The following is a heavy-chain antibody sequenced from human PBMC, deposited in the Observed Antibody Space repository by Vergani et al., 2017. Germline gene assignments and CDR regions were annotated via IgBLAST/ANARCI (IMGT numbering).Heavy chain of an antibody. Sequence: QVQLVQSGAEVKKPGASVKVSCKASGYTFTSYAMHWVRQAPGQRLEWMGWINAGNGNTKYSQKFRVRVTITRETSASTAYMELSSLRSEDTAVYYCARVPPWFGEHHYFDYWGQGTLVTVSS. D-gene: IGHD3-10*01. J-gene: IGHJ4*02. V-gene: IGHV1-3*01. CDR2: INAGNGNT. CDR1: GYTFTSYA. CDR3: ARVPPWFGEHHYFDY.